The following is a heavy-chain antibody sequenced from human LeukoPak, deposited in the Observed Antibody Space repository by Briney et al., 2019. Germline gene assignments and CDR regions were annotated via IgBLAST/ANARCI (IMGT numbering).Heavy chain of an antibody. V-gene: IGHV3-9*03. CDR2: ISWNSGST. D-gene: IGHD1-1*01. J-gene: IGHJ2*01. CDR1: GFTFDYYA. Sequence: GGSLRLSCAASGFTFDYYAMHWVRQAPGKGLEWVSGISWNSGSTGYADSVKGRFTISRDNAKNSLYLQMNSLRADDMAFYYCAKDKTFQLDIHDWYFDLWGRGTLVTVSS. CDR3: AKDKTFQLDIHDWYFDL.